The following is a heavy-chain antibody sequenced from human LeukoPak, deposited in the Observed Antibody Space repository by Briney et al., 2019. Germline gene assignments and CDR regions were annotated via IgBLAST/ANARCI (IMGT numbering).Heavy chain of an antibody. CDR1: GSTFSSYA. D-gene: IGHD6-6*01. CDR3: AKAFTTITARFDD. Sequence: SGGSLRLSCAASGSTFSSYAMSWVRQAPGKGLEWVSLISGSGGITYYADSVKGRFTISRDTSKNTLYLQMNSLRAEDTAVYYCAKAFTTITARFDDWGQGTPVTVSS. J-gene: IGHJ4*02. V-gene: IGHV3-23*01. CDR2: ISGSGGIT.